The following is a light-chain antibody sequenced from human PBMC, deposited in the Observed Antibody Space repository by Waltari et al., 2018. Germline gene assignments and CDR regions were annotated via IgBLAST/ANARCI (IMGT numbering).Light chain of an antibody. CDR2: STT. Sequence: QSVLTQPPSASGTPGRRVTISCSGTIYNIGINTVNWYQQFPGSAPKLLIFSTTHRPSGVPDRFSASKSGTSASLAINGLQAADEADDYCGAWDDGVKEWVFGGGTKLTVL. CDR1: IYNIGINT. CDR3: GAWDDGVKEWV. V-gene: IGLV1-44*01. J-gene: IGLJ3*02.